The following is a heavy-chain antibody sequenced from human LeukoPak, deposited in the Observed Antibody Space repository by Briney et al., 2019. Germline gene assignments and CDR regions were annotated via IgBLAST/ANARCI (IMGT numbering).Heavy chain of an antibody. J-gene: IGHJ3*02. CDR2: ISGSGGST. D-gene: IGHD5-18*01. Sequence: PGGSLRLSCAASGFTFSSYAMSWVRQAPGKGLEWVSAISGSGGSTYYADSVKGRFTISRDNSKNTLYLQMNSLRVEDTAVYYCAKVVYSGGVAFDIWGQGTMVTVSS. CDR1: GFTFSSYA. CDR3: AKVVYSGGVAFDI. V-gene: IGHV3-23*01.